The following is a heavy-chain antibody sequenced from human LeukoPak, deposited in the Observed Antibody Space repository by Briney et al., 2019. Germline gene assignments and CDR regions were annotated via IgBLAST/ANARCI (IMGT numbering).Heavy chain of an antibody. D-gene: IGHD2/OR15-2a*01. CDR1: GFTSCIYA. CDR3: GKEVERHFDLKY. J-gene: IGHJ4*02. Sequence: GGSLRLSCAVSGFTSCIYAVSWVRQAPGKGLEWVSAFSGGGDSYYADSVRGRFTISRDNSKKILYLRMNSLRAEDTAVYYCGKEVERHFDLKYWGQGTLVTVSS. V-gene: IGHV3-23*01. CDR2: FSGGGDS.